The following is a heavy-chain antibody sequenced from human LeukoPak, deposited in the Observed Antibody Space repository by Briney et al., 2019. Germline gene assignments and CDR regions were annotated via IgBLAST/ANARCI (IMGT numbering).Heavy chain of an antibody. CDR1: GGSISSSSYY. CDR2: IYYSGST. V-gene: IGHV4-39*02. J-gene: IGHJ3*02. D-gene: IGHD5-24*01. Sequence: PSETLSLTCTVSGGSISSSSYYWGWIRQPPGKGLEWIGSIYYSGSTYYNPSLKSRVTISVDTSKNQFSLKLSSVTAADTAVYYCARDGYNQIDAFDIWGQGTMVTVSS. CDR3: ARDGYNQIDAFDI.